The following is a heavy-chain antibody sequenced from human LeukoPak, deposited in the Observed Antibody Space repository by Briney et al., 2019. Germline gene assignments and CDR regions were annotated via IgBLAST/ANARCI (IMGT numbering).Heavy chain of an antibody. D-gene: IGHD2/OR15-2a*01. CDR1: GYTFTSYG. CDR3: ARGQGISKGYFDY. Sequence: ASVKVSCKASGYTFTSYGISWVRQAPGQGLEWMGWISAYNGNTNYAQKLQGRVTMTTDKSTSTAYMELSSLRSEDTAVYYCARGQGISKGYFDYWGQGTLVTVSS. V-gene: IGHV1-18*01. CDR2: ISAYNGNT. J-gene: IGHJ4*02.